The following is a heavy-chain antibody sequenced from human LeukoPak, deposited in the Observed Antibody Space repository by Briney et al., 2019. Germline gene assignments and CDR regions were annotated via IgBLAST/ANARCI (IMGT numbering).Heavy chain of an antibody. Sequence: GGSLRLSCAASGFTFSSYSMNWVRQAPGKGLEWVSSISSSISYIYYADSVKGRFTISRDNAKNSLYLRMNSLRAEDTAVYYCARALSGSYPYYFDYWGQGTLVTVSS. V-gene: IGHV3-21*01. CDR1: GFTFSSYS. J-gene: IGHJ4*02. D-gene: IGHD1-26*01. CDR3: ARALSGSYPYYFDY. CDR2: ISSSISYI.